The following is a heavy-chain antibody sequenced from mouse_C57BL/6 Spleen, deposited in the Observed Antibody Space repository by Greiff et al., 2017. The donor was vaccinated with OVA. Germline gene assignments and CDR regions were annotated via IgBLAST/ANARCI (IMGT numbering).Heavy chain of an antibody. CDR3: ARGYYGSSPGAMDY. Sequence: EVQLVESGGGLVKPGGSLKLSCAASGFTFSSYAMSWVRQTPEKRLEWVATISDGGSYTYYPDNVKGRFTISRDNAKHNLYLQMSHLKAEDTAVYYCARGYYGSSPGAMDYWGQGTSVTVSS. J-gene: IGHJ4*01. CDR2: ISDGGSYT. CDR1: GFTFSSYA. D-gene: IGHD1-1*01. V-gene: IGHV5-4*01.